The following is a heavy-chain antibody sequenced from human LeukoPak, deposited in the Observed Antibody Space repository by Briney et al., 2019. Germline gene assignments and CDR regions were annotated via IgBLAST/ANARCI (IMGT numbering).Heavy chain of an antibody. CDR1: GGSISSSSDY. CDR3: ARHDGPRVYSEFDP. J-gene: IGHJ5*02. V-gene: IGHV4-39*01. CDR2: IYYSGST. D-gene: IGHD6-13*01. Sequence: PSETLSLTCTVSGGSISSSSDYWGWIRQPPGKGLEWIGSIYYSGSTYNNPSLKSQVTISVDTSKNQFSLKLSSVTAADTAVYYCARHDGPRVYSEFDPWGQGTLVTVSS.